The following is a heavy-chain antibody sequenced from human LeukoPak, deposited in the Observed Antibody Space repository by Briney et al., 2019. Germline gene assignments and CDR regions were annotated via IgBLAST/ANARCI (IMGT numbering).Heavy chain of an antibody. Sequence: WGTLALTCAVSGYSISSGYYWGWIRQPPGKGLEWIGSIYHSGSTYYNPSLKSRVTISVDTSKNQFSLKLSSVTAADTAVYYCASPLGYCSSTSCSDAFDIWGQGTMVTVSS. CDR3: ASPLGYCSSTSCSDAFDI. CDR1: GYSISSGYY. V-gene: IGHV4-38-2*01. CDR2: IYHSGST. J-gene: IGHJ3*02. D-gene: IGHD2-2*01.